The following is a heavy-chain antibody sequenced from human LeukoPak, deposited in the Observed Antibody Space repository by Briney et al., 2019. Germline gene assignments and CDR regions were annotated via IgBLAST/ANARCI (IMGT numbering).Heavy chain of an antibody. Sequence: GGSLRLSCAASGFTFSSYSMNWVRQAPGKGLEWVSYISSGSSTIYYADSVKGRFTISRDNAKNSLYLQMNSLRAEDTAVYYCARGSSGWYGVQFDYWGQGTLVTVSS. V-gene: IGHV3-48*01. CDR1: GFTFSSYS. D-gene: IGHD6-19*01. CDR3: ARGSSGWYGVQFDY. J-gene: IGHJ4*02. CDR2: ISSGSSTI.